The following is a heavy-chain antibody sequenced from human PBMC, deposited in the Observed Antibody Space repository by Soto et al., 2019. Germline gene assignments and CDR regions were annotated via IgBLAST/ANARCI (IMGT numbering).Heavy chain of an antibody. Sequence: QVYLVESGGGVVQPGRSLRLSCAASGFMFRNHAMHWVRQAPGKGLDWVAVISFDGANDFNADSVKGRFTISRDNSRNTLYLKMDTHRLGDTAYYYWARDAGDVTKSVFVTPINYWGKGSLVT. V-gene: IGHV3-30-3*01. CDR2: ISFDGAND. CDR1: GFMFRNHA. J-gene: IGHJ4*02. D-gene: IGHD3-16*01. CDR3: ARDAGDVTKSVFVTPINY.